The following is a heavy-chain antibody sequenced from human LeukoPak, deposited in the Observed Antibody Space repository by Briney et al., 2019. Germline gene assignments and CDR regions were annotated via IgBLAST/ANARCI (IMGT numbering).Heavy chain of an antibody. J-gene: IGHJ4*02. CDR2: MSWNSGSI. D-gene: IGHD1-26*01. CDR3: AKDVGWSGSYDRGTDFFDC. Sequence: PGRSLRLSCAASGFTFDDYAMHWVRQAPGKGLEWVSGMSWNSGSIGYADSVKGRFTISRDNAKNSLYLQMNSLRAEDTALYYCAKDVGWSGSYDRGTDFFDCWGQGTLVTVSS. CDR1: GFTFDDYA. V-gene: IGHV3-9*01.